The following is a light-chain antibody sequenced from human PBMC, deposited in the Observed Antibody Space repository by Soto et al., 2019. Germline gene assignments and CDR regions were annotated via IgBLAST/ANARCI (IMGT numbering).Light chain of an antibody. V-gene: IGLV2-8*01. CDR1: RSDVGTYNS. J-gene: IGLJ1*01. CDR2: EVT. CDR3: SSYAGTHIV. Sequence: QSVLTQPPSASGSPGQSVTISCTGTRSDVGTYNSVSWYQQHPGKAPKLMMYEVTKRPAGVPDRFSGSKSGNTASLTVSGLQAEDEADYYCSSYAGTHIVFGIGTKVTV.